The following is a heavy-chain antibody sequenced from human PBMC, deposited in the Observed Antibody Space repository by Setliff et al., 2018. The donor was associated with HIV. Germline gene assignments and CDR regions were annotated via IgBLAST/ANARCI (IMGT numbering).Heavy chain of an antibody. Sequence: SVKVSCKASGGTFSSYAISWVRQAPGQGLEWMGGIIPIFGSTKYAQKFQGRVTISADESTTTADMELSSLRSEDTAVYYCARDDHYYDSGSYYSDWYFDLWGRGTLVTVSS. CDR1: GGTFSSYA. CDR3: ARDDHYYDSGSYYSDWYFDL. D-gene: IGHD3-10*01. V-gene: IGHV1-69*13. J-gene: IGHJ2*01. CDR2: IIPIFGST.